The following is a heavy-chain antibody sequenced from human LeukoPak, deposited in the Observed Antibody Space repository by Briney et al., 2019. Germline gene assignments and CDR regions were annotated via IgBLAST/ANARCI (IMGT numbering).Heavy chain of an antibody. D-gene: IGHD5-24*01. CDR2: ISGSGGGT. CDR3: AKDVQPWGWLQLV. J-gene: IGHJ4*02. CDR1: GFTFSSYA. V-gene: IGHV3-23*01. Sequence: GGSLRLSCAASGFTFSSYAMSWVRQAPGKGLEWVSAISGSGGGTYYADSVKGRFTISRDNSKNTLYLQMNSLRAEDTAVYYCAKDVQPWGWLQLVWGQGTLVTVSS.